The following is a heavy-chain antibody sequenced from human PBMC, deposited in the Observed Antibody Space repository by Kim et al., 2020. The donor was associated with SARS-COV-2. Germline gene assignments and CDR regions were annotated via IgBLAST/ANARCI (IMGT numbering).Heavy chain of an antibody. Sequence: SVKVSCKASGGTFSSYAISWVRQAPGQGLEWMGGIIPIFGTANYAQKFQGRVTITADESTSTAYMELSSLRSEDTAVYYCWRHDSSGYGLPTYYYYGMDVWGQGTTVTVSS. J-gene: IGHJ6*02. CDR2: IIPIFGTA. CDR1: GGTFSSYA. CDR3: WRHDSSGYGLPTYYYYGMDV. V-gene: IGHV1-69*13. D-gene: IGHD3-22*01.